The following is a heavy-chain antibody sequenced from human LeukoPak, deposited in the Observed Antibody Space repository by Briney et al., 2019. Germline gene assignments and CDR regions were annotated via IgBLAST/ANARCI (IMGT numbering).Heavy chain of an antibody. D-gene: IGHD3-3*01. CDR3: ARTPYYDFWSGYYFEY. V-gene: IGHV1-2*02. CDR2: INPNSGGT. Sequence: ASVTVSCKASGYTFTGYYMHWVRQAPGQGLEWMGWINPNSGGTNYAQKFQGRVTMTRDTSISTAYMELSRLRSDDTAVYYCARTPYYDFWSGYYFEYWGQGTLVTVSS. J-gene: IGHJ4*02. CDR1: GYTFTGYY.